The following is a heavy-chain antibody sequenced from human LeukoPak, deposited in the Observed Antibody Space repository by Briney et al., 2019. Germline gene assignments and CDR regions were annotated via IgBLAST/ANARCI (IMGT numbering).Heavy chain of an antibody. V-gene: IGHV4-34*01. J-gene: IGHJ4*02. CDR2: INHSGST. D-gene: IGHD1-26*01. Sequence: SETLSLTCAVYGGSFSGYYWSWIRQPPGKGLEWIGEINHSGSTNYNPSLKSRVTISVDTSKNQFSLKLSSVTAADTAVYYCARWERGSPRPYFDCWGQGTLVTVSS. CDR3: ARWERGSPRPYFDC. CDR1: GGSFSGYY.